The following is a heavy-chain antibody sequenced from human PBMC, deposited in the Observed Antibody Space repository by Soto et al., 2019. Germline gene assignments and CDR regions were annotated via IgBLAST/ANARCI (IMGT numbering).Heavy chain of an antibody. CDR3: ARVAPSRDSYYYDSSGYFYSSRGGSHFDY. CDR1: GGTFSSYA. V-gene: IGHV1-69*01. Sequence: QVQLVQSGAEVKKPGSSVKVSCKASGGTFSSYAISWVRQAPGQGLEWMGGIIPIFGTANYAQKFQGRVTITADESTSTAYMELSSLRSEDTAVYYCARVAPSRDSYYYDSSGYFYSSRGGSHFDYWGQGTLVTVSS. J-gene: IGHJ4*02. D-gene: IGHD3-22*01. CDR2: IIPIFGTA.